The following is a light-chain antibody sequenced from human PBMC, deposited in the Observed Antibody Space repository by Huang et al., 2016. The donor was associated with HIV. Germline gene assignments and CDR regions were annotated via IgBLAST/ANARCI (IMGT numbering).Light chain of an antibody. Sequence: DIQMTQSPSSLSAFVGARVTITCRASQSISSYLNWYQQKPGKAPKLLIYAASSLQSGVPSRFSGSGSGTDFTLIITSLQPEDFATYYCQQSYSTPPWTFGQGTKVEIK. V-gene: IGKV1-39*01. CDR1: QSISSY. CDR2: AAS. CDR3: QQSYSTPPWT. J-gene: IGKJ1*01.